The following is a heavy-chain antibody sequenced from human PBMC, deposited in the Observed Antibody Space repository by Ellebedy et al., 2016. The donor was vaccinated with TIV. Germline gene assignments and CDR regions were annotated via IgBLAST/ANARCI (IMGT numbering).Heavy chain of an antibody. V-gene: IGHV3-30*18. CDR3: AKPADPNPGYSASWATYFDY. CDR1: GFAFSRCA. J-gene: IGHJ4*02. Sequence: GGSLRLXCAASGFAFSRCAMHWVRQTPGKGLEWVATISYHGRNKFYADAVKGRFSISRDNSKNTLFLHMNILRTEDTAVYYCAKPADPNPGYSASWATYFDYWGQGTLVTVSS. CDR2: ISYHGRNK. D-gene: IGHD6-13*01.